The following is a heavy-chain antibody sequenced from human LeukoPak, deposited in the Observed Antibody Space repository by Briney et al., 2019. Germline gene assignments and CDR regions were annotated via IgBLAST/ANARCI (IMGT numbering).Heavy chain of an antibody. V-gene: IGHV1-2*02. J-gene: IGHJ4*02. CDR3: ARVQWLAPQYYFDY. CDR1: GYTFTGYY. D-gene: IGHD6-19*01. Sequence: ASVKVSCKASGYTFTGYYIHWVRQAPGQGLEWMGWINPYSGGTNYAQKFHGRVTMTRDTSISTAYMELSRLRSEDTAVYYCARVQWLAPQYYFDYWGQGTLVTVSS. CDR2: INPYSGGT.